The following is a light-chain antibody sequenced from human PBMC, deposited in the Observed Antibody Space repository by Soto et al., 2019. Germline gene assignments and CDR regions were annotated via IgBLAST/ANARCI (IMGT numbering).Light chain of an antibody. CDR1: SSAVGSYNY. CDR3: SSYTSSSTLV. Sequence: QSVLTQPASVSGSPGQSITISCTGSSSAVGSYNYVSWYQQHPGKAPKLMIYEVSNRPSGVSNRFSGSKSGNTASLTISGLQAEDEADYYCSSYTSSSTLVFGTGTKVTVL. CDR2: EVS. V-gene: IGLV2-14*01. J-gene: IGLJ1*01.